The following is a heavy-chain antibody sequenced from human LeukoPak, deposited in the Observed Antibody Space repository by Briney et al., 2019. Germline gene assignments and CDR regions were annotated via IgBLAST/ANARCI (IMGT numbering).Heavy chain of an antibody. J-gene: IGHJ1*01. CDR3: ARLTDYLVDSVIGY. V-gene: IGHV1-69*04. CDR2: IIPMIGIT. Sequence: SVKVSCKASGGTFSWYALSWVRQAPGQGLEWMGRIIPMIGITNYAQSFQGRVTITADKTTSTAYMELSSLRAEDTAVYYCARLTDYLVDSVIGYWGQGTLITVSS. D-gene: IGHD1-14*01. CDR1: GGTFSWYA.